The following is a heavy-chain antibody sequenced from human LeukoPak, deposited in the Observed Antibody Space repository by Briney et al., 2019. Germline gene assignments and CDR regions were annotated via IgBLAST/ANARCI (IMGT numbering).Heavy chain of an antibody. CDR1: GGSFSGYY. Sequence: SETLSLTCAVYGGSFSGYYWSWIRQPPGKGLEWIGEINHSGSTNYNPSLKSRVTTSVDTSKNQFSLKLSSVTAADTAVYYCARIPPEYCSSTSCYKYGMDVWGQGTTVTVSS. CDR3: ARIPPEYCSSTSCYKYGMDV. D-gene: IGHD2-2*02. CDR2: INHSGST. J-gene: IGHJ6*02. V-gene: IGHV4-34*01.